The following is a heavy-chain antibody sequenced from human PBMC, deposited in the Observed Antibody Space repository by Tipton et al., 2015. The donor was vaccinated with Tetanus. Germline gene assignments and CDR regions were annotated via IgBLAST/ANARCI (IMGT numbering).Heavy chain of an antibody. V-gene: IGHV3-30*03. CDR3: ARLRVYCSTACYSREDY. D-gene: IGHD2/OR15-2a*01. Sequence: SLRLSCEGSEFLFSSFGMHWVRQAPGKGLEWVALISHDGSHKDYADSVKGRFTISRDNSENTVSVHMNSLTAEDTAVYYCARLRVYCSTACYSREDYWGQGTLVTVSS. CDR2: ISHDGSHK. J-gene: IGHJ4*02. CDR1: EFLFSSFG.